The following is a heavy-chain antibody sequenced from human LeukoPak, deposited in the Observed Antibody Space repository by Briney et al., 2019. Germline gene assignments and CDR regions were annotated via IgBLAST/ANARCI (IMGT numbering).Heavy chain of an antibody. Sequence: GGSLRLSCAASGFTFSSYSMNWVRQAPGKGLECVSSISSSSSYIYYADSVKGRFTISRDNAKNSLYLQMNSLRAEDTAVYYCARDQGTSTTAPKRKGRFDPWGQGTLVTVSS. CDR3: ARDQGTSTTAPKRKGRFDP. J-gene: IGHJ5*02. V-gene: IGHV3-21*01. CDR2: ISSSSSYI. D-gene: IGHD1-1*01. CDR1: GFTFSSYS.